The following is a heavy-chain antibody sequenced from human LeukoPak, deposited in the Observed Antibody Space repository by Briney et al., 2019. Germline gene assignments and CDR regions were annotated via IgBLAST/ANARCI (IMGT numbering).Heavy chain of an antibody. J-gene: IGHJ4*02. Sequence: TGESLRLSCAASGFTFSSYGMSWVRQAPGKGLEWVSAISGSGGSTYYADSVKGRFTISRDNSKNTLYLQMNSLRAEDTAVYYCAKVARNFLWFGELEYWGQGTLVTVSS. V-gene: IGHV3-23*01. CDR1: GFTFSSYG. D-gene: IGHD3-10*01. CDR3: AKVARNFLWFGELEY. CDR2: ISGSGGST.